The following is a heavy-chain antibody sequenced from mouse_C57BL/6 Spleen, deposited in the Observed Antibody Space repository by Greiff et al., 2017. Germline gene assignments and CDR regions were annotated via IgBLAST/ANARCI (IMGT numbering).Heavy chain of an antibody. V-gene: IGHV1-26*01. D-gene: IGHD2-4*01. CDR3: AREDDYDAFAY. J-gene: IGHJ3*01. Sequence: EVQLQQSGPELVKPGASVKITCKASGYTFTDYYMNWVKQSHGKSLEWLGDINPNNGGTSYNQKFKGKATLTVDKSSSTAYKEIRSLTSEDSAVYYCAREDDYDAFAYWGQGTLVTVSA. CDR2: INPNNGGT. CDR1: GYTFTDYY.